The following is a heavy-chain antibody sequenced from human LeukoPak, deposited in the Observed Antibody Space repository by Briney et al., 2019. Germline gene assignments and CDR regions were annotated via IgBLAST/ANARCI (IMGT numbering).Heavy chain of an antibody. D-gene: IGHD2-8*01. CDR1: GGSISSYY. Sequence: SETLSLTCTVSGGSISSYYWSWIRQPPGKGLEWIGYIYYSGSTNYNPSLKSRGTISVDTSKNQFSLKLSSLTAADTAVYSSARHALSGRRGVPSAYNWFDPWGQGTLVTVSS. J-gene: IGHJ5*02. V-gene: IGHV4-59*08. CDR3: ARHALSGRRGVPSAYNWFDP. CDR2: IYYSGST.